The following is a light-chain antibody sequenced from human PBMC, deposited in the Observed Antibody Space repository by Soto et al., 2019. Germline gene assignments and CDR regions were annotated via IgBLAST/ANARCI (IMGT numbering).Light chain of an antibody. J-gene: IGLJ1*01. CDR1: SSDVGTYNL. CDR3: CSYAGSSSYV. CDR2: EAS. V-gene: IGLV2-23*01. Sequence: QSVLTQPASVSGSPGQSITVSCTGTSSDVGTYNLVSWYQQHPGKAPKLMIYEASKRPSGVSNRFSGSRSGSTASLTISGLRAEDEADYYCCSYAGSSSYVFGTGTKLTVL.